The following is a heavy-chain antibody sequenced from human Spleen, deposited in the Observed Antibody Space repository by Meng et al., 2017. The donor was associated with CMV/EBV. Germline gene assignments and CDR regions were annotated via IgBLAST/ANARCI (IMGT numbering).Heavy chain of an antibody. CDR3: ARELKFGSYYYGMDV. V-gene: IGHV4-38-2*02. CDR2: VFHNETT. Sequence: SETLSLTCTVSGFSISTGYYWGWIRQPPGKALEWFGNVFHNETTSYNPSLKGRVTLPVDASKNRFSLNLTSVTAADTAMYYCARELKFGSYYYGMDVWGQGTTVTVSS. CDR1: GFSISTGYY. D-gene: IGHD3-16*01. J-gene: IGHJ6*02.